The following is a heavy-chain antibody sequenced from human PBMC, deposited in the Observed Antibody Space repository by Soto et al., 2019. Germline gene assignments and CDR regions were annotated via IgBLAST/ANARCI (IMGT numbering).Heavy chain of an antibody. CDR3: AKDLPYCTNGVCSAGGFDY. Sequence: GGSLRLSCAASGFTFSSYGMHWVRQAPGKGLEWVAVISYDGSNKYYADSVKGRFTISRDNSKNTLYLQMNSLRAEDTAVYYCAKDLPYCTNGVCSAGGFDYWGQGTLVTVSS. J-gene: IGHJ4*02. D-gene: IGHD2-8*01. CDR1: GFTFSSYG. V-gene: IGHV3-30*18. CDR2: ISYDGSNK.